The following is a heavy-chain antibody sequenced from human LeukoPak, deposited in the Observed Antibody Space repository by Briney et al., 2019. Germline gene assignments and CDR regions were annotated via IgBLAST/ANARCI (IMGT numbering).Heavy chain of an antibody. Sequence: GGSLRLSCAASGFTFSSFGMNWVRQAPGKGLEWVSYISGSGNTIYDADSVKGRFTISRDNAKNSLYLQMNSLRAEDTAVYYCARESPIAAAGTGYYYGMDVWGQGTTVTVSS. D-gene: IGHD6-13*01. CDR2: ISGSGNTI. J-gene: IGHJ6*02. V-gene: IGHV3-48*04. CDR3: ARESPIAAAGTGYYYGMDV. CDR1: GFTFSSFG.